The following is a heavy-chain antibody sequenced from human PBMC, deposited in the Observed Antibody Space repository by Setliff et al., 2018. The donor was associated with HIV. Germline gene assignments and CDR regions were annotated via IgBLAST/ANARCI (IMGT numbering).Heavy chain of an antibody. Sequence: ASVKVSCKASGGTFSSYAISWVRQAPGQGLEWMGGIIPILGIANYAQKFPGRVTITADESTSTAYMELSSLTSDDTAVYYCARGVGAAGDYWGQGTQVTVSS. CDR1: GGTFSSYA. CDR3: ARGVGAAGDY. V-gene: IGHV1-69*10. J-gene: IGHJ4*02. D-gene: IGHD1-26*01. CDR2: IIPILGIA.